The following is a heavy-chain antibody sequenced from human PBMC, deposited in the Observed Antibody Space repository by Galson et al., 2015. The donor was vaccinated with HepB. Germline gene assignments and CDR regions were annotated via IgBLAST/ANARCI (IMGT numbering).Heavy chain of an antibody. CDR2: ISGSGGST. D-gene: IGHD3-10*01. CDR1: GFTFSSYA. J-gene: IGHJ4*02. Sequence: SLRLSCAASGFTFSSYAMSWVRQAPGKGLEWASAISGSGGSTYYADSVKGRFTIPRDNSKNTLYLQMNSLRAEDTAVYYCAKPPPGSFVDLCFDYWGQGTLVTVSS. CDR3: AKPPPGSFVDLCFDY. V-gene: IGHV3-23*01.